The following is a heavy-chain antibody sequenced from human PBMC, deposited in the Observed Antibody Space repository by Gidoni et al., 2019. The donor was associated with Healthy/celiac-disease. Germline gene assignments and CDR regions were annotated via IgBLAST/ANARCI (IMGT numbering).Heavy chain of an antibody. CDR3: ARMTTAPRVGYYYYYMDV. V-gene: IGHV4-61*02. CDR2: IYTSGST. Sequence: QVQLQESGPGLVKPSQTLSLTCTVSGGPISSGSYYWSWIRPPAGKGLEWIGRIYTSGSTNYNPSLKSRVTMSVDTSKNQFSLKLSSVTAADTAVYYCARMTTAPRVGYYYYYMDVWGKGTTVTVSS. CDR1: GGPISSGSYY. J-gene: IGHJ6*03. D-gene: IGHD4-4*01.